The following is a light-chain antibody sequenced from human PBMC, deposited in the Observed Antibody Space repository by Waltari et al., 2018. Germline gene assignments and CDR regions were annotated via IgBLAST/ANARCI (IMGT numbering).Light chain of an antibody. J-gene: IGLJ2*01. Sequence: QSVLTQPPSVSAAPGPKVTLSCSGSSPNIGHNYISSYQHLPGTAPKLLIYDNNKRPSGIPDRFSGSKSGTSATLGVTGLQTGDEADYYCGTWDSSLSAVVFGGGTKLTVL. CDR1: SPNIGHNY. V-gene: IGLV1-51*01. CDR3: GTWDSSLSAVV. CDR2: DNN.